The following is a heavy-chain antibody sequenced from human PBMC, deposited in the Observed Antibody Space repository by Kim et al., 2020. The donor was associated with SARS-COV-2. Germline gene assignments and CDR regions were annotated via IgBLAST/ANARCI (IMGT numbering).Heavy chain of an antibody. CDR3: ARGGDWNYEGDWFDP. V-gene: IGHV1-69*13. J-gene: IGHJ5*02. Sequence: SVKVSCKASGGTFSSYAISWVRQAPGQGLEWMGGIIPIFGTANYAQKFQGRVTITADESTSTAYMELSSLRSEDTAVYYCARGGDWNYEGDWFDPWGQGTLVTVSS. CDR2: IIPIFGTA. CDR1: GGTFSSYA. D-gene: IGHD1-7*01.